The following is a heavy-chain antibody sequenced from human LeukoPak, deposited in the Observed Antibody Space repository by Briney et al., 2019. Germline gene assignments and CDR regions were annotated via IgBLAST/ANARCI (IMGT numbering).Heavy chain of an antibody. CDR3: ARGGTGAFDY. J-gene: IGHJ4*02. Sequence: GGSLRLSCTASGFIFSDYYMSWLRQAPGKGLEWVSYISSRSTYIIYADSVKGRFTISRDNAKNLLFLQMNSLRVEDTALYYCARGGTGAFDYWGQGILVTVSS. D-gene: IGHD2-8*02. V-gene: IGHV3-11*06. CDR1: GFIFSDYY. CDR2: ISSRSTYI.